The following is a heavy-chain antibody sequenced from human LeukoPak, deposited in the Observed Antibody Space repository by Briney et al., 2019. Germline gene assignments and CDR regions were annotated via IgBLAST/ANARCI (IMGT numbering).Heavy chain of an antibody. J-gene: IGHJ4*02. CDR2: ISSSSSTI. CDR3: ATQSITMVRGAHGH. V-gene: IGHV3-48*04. Sequence: PTGGSLRLSCAASGFTFSSYSMNWVRQAPGKGLEWVSYISSSSSTIYYADSVKGRFTISRDNAKNSLYLQMNSLRAEDTAVYYCATQSITMVRGAHGHWGQGTLVTVSS. D-gene: IGHD3-10*01. CDR1: GFTFSSYS.